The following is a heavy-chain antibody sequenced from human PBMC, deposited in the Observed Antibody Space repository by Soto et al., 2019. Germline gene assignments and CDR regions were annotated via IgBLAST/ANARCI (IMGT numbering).Heavy chain of an antibody. D-gene: IGHD4-17*01. J-gene: IGHJ2*01. Sequence: EVHLLESGGGLVQPGGSLSLSCAASGFTFSTYGMNWVRQAPGKGLEWVSGITGSGASTYYADSVKGRFTISRDNSKNTLYLQMNSLRAEDTAVYYCAKAEYYGGNWYFDLWGRGTLVTVSS. CDR1: GFTFSTYG. CDR3: AKAEYYGGNWYFDL. V-gene: IGHV3-23*01. CDR2: ITGSGAST.